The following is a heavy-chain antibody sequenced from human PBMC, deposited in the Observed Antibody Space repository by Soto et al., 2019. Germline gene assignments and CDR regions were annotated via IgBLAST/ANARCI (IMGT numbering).Heavy chain of an antibody. CDR2: VSYDGDNE. V-gene: IGHV3-30-3*01. CDR1: GFTFSSYA. D-gene: IGHD4-17*01. J-gene: IGHJ4*02. Sequence: HVQLVESGGGVVQPGRSLRLSCAASGFTFSSYALHWVRQAPGKGLERVAVVSYDGDNEYYAESVKGRLNISRDDSKNTLSLPMNILRVDDTAMYYCARGREGDYGVQGCDYWGQGTLVSVSS. CDR3: ARGREGDYGVQGCDY.